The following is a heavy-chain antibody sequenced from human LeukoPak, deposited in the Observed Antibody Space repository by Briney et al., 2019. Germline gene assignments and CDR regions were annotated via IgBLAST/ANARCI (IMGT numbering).Heavy chain of an antibody. V-gene: IGHV3-11*01. J-gene: IGHJ4*02. CDR1: GFPLRDYY. Sequence: GRSLRLSCAASGFPLRDYYMSWIRQAPGKGLEWVSYISTSGSSRYYADSVRGRFTISRDNTKNSIYLQMNNLRAEDSALYYCARAAYNWNWGQGTLVTVS. CDR2: ISTSGSSR. CDR3: ARAAYNWN. D-gene: IGHD1-1*01.